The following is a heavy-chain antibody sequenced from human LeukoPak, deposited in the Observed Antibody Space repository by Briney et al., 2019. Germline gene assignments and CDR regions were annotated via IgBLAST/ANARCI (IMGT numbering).Heavy chain of an antibody. CDR3: ARDIAEY. CDR2: INPDSGAT. V-gene: IGHV1-2*02. J-gene: IGHJ4*02. Sequence: ASVKVSCKASGYTFTGYYIHWVRQAPRQGLEWMGWINPDSGATYSAQRFQGRIILTTDTSISTAYMDLRRLRSDDTAVYFCARDIAEYWGQGTLVTVSS. CDR1: GYTFTGYY.